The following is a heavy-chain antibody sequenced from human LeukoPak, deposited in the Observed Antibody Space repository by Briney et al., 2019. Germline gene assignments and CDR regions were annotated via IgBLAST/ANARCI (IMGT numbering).Heavy chain of an antibody. CDR2: INPNSGDT. J-gene: IGHJ6*02. Sequence: GASVKVSCKASGYTFGDFYLHWVRQAPGQGLEWMGRINPNSGDTSYAQKFQGRVTMTRDTSINTAYVELSRLRSDDTAVYFCARDLSRSSSGLLGYYFFSGMGVWGQGTTVTVSS. CDR3: ARDLSRSSSGLLGYYFFSGMGV. V-gene: IGHV1-2*06. D-gene: IGHD6-6*01. CDR1: GYTFGDFY.